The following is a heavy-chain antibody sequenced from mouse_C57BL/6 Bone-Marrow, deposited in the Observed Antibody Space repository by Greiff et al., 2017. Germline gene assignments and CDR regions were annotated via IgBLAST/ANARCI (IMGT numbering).Heavy chain of an antibody. CDR2: ISDGGSYT. D-gene: IGHD1-1*01. J-gene: IGHJ1*03. CDR1: GFTFSSYA. Sequence: EVNVVESGGGLVKPGGSLKLSCAASGFTFSSYAMSWVRQTPEKRLEWVATISDGGSYTYYPANVKGRFTISRDNAKNNLYLQMSHLKSEDTAMYYCARDREYYGSSYWYFDGWGTGTTVTVSS. CDR3: ARDREYYGSSYWYFDG. V-gene: IGHV5-4*01.